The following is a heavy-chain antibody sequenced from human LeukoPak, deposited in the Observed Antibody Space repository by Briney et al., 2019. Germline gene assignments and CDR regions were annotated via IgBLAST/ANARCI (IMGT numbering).Heavy chain of an antibody. J-gene: IGHJ4*02. CDR2: IYYSGST. CDR3: ARGRENFDY. Sequence: SVTLSLTCTVSGGSISSYYWSWIRQPPGKGLEWIGYIYYSGSTNYNPSLKSRVTISVDTSKNQFSLKLSSVTAADTAVYYCARGRENFDYWGQGTLVTVSS. CDR1: GGSISSYY. V-gene: IGHV4-59*01.